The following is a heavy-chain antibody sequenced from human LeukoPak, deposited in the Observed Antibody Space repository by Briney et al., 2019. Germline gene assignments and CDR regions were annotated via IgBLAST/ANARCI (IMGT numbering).Heavy chain of an antibody. V-gene: IGHV3-23*01. CDR1: GFTFSNYA. CDR2: FSGSGGST. CDR3: AKDVGYCSSTTCYKPFDY. J-gene: IGHJ4*01. D-gene: IGHD2-2*02. Sequence: PGGSLRLSCAASGFTFSNYAMSWVRQAPGKGLEWVSAFSGSGGSTYYADSVKGRFTISRDNSKNTLYLQMNSLRAEDTAVYYCAKDVGYCSSTTCYKPFDYWGHGTLVTVSS.